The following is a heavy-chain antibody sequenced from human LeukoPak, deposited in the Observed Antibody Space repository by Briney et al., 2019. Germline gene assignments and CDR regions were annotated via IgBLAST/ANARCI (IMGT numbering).Heavy chain of an antibody. D-gene: IGHD2-2*03. Sequence: GGSLRLSCSASGFTFTTYGMNWVRQAPGKGLEWVSGIGGSGTRTYYADSVKGRFTISRDNSKNTLYLQMNSLRDEDTAVYYCAKDSHWILYDDWGQGTLVTVSS. CDR2: IGGSGTRT. V-gene: IGHV3-23*01. J-gene: IGHJ4*02. CDR3: AKDSHWILYDD. CDR1: GFTFTTYG.